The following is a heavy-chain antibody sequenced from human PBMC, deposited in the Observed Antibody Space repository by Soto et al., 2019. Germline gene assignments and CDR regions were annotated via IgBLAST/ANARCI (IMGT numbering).Heavy chain of an antibody. D-gene: IGHD3-22*01. CDR3: AQDAYYYDSSGYYDY. CDR2: ISGSGGST. V-gene: IGHV3-23*01. J-gene: IGHJ4*02. CDR1: GFTFSSHA. Sequence: GGSLRLSCAASGFTFSSHAMSGVRQGAGKGLEWVSAISGSGGSTYYADSLKGRFTISRDNSKNTLYLQMNSLRAEDTAVYYCAQDAYYYDSSGYYDYWGQGTLVTVSS.